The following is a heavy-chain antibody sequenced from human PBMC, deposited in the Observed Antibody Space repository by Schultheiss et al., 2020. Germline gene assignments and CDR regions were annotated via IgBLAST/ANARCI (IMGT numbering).Heavy chain of an antibody. V-gene: IGHV1-8*01. D-gene: IGHD1-26*01. CDR1: GYTFTSYD. CDR3: ARDGSVGATSLVDY. Sequence: ASVKVSCKASGYTFTSYDINWVRQATGQGLEWMGWMNPNSGNTGYAQKFQGRVTMTRNTSISTAYMELSSLRSEDTAVYYCARDGSVGATSLVDYWGQGTLVNVYS. J-gene: IGHJ4*02. CDR2: MNPNSGNT.